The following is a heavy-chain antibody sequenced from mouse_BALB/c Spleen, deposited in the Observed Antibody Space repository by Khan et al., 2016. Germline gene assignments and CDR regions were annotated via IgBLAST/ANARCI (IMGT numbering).Heavy chain of an antibody. CDR1: GDSITSGY. Sequence: EVKLLESGPSLVKPSQTLSLTCSVTGDSITSGYWNWIRKFPGNKLEYMGYISYSGSTYYNPSLKSRISITRDTSKNQYYLQLNSVTTEDTATYYCARSNRNDAWFAFWGQGTLVTVSA. CDR3: ARSNRNDAWFAF. J-gene: IGHJ3*01. CDR2: ISYSGST. V-gene: IGHV3-8*02. D-gene: IGHD2-14*01.